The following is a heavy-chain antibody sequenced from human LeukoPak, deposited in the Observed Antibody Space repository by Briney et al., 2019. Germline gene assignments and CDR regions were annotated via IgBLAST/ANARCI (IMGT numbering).Heavy chain of an antibody. V-gene: IGHV3-21*01. Sequence: GGSLRLSCAASGFTFSSYTMNWVRQAPGKGLEWISSISSGSSYIHYADQVKGRFTISRDNAKNSLYLQMNSLRAEDTAVYYCARENYSSGWSWGQGTLVTVSS. CDR2: ISSGSSYI. J-gene: IGHJ5*02. D-gene: IGHD6-19*01. CDR1: GFTFSSYT. CDR3: ARENYSSGWS.